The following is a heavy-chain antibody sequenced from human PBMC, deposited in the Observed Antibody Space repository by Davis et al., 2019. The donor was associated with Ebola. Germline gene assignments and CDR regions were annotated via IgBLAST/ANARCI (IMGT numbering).Heavy chain of an antibody. V-gene: IGHV3-30*04. CDR1: GFTFSSYA. D-gene: IGHD7-27*01. CDR3: VRDSSRAMVAVPGDLDY. Sequence: GESLKISCAASGFTFSSYAMHWVRQAPGKGLEWVAVISYDGSNKYYADSVKGRFTISRDNSKNTLYLQMNSLRAEDTAVYYCVRDSSRAMVAVPGDLDYWGQGTLVTVSS. CDR2: ISYDGSNK. J-gene: IGHJ4*02.